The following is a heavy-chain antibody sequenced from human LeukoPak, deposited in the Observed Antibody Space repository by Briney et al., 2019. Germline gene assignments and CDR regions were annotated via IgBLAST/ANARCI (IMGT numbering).Heavy chain of an antibody. V-gene: IGHV3-23*01. Sequence: GGSLRLSCAASGFTFSSYAMSWVRQAPGKGLEWVSAISGSGGSTYYADSVKGRFTISRDNSKNTLYLQMNSLRAEDTAVYYCAKSPTSPTGYSWTPFDYWGQGTLVTVSS. CDR2: ISGSGGST. CDR3: AKSPTSPTGYSWTPFDY. J-gene: IGHJ4*02. CDR1: GFTFSSYA. D-gene: IGHD1-20*01.